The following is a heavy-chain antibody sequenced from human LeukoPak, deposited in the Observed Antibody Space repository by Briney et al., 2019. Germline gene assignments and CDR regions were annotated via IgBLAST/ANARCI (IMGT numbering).Heavy chain of an antibody. J-gene: IGHJ4*02. CDR2: FNPNSGGT. V-gene: IGHV1-2*02. D-gene: IGHD4-11*01. CDR3: ARGTHGLLQYYFDY. CDR1: GYTFTGYY. Sequence: ASVKVSCKPSGYTFTGYYMHGVRQAPGQGLEWMGWFNPNSGGTNYAQKFQGRVTMTRDTSISTAYMELSRLRSADTAVYYCARGTHGLLQYYFDYWGQGTLVTVSS.